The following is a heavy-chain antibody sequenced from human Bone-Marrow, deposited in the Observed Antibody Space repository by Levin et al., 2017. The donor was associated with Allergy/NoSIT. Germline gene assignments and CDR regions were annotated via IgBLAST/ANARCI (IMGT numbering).Heavy chain of an antibody. J-gene: IGHJ3*02. CDR2: IYPGDSDT. V-gene: IGHV5-51*01. CDR1: GYSFTSYW. CDR3: ARQRADGNYSPDAFAI. D-gene: IGHD1-26*01. Sequence: GESLKISCKGSGYSFTSYWIAWVRQMPGKGLEWMGIIYPGDSDTRYSPSFQGQVTISADKSIRIAYLQWSSLKASDTAIYYCARQRADGNYSPDAFAIWGQGTMVTVSS.